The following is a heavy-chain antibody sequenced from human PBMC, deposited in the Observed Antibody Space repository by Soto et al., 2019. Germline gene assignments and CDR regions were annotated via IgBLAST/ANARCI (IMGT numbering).Heavy chain of an antibody. J-gene: IGHJ4*02. Sequence: SGTLSLTCTASGGSMRNYFWTWIRQAPGKGLEWVGYIHYSGTTSFFPSYNPSLRSRVTISEDTSKNQCSLKLLSVTTADTAVYFCAAGEASSRNLDQYYSDFWGQGTLVTVSS. D-gene: IGHD6-13*01. CDR1: GGSMRNYF. V-gene: IGHV4-59*01. CDR3: AAGEASSRNLDQYYSDF. CDR2: IHYSGTT.